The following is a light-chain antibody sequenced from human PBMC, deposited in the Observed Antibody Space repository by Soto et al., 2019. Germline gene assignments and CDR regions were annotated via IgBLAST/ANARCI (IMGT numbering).Light chain of an antibody. CDR3: QQYGSSPGT. Sequence: EIVVTQSPATLSVSPGERATLSCRASQSVSSKLAWYQQKPGQAPRLLLYGASTRATGIPARFSGSGSGTDFALTISRVEPEDSAMYFCQQYGSSPGTFGQGTKVDIK. CDR2: GAS. CDR1: QSVSSK. V-gene: IGKV3-20*01. J-gene: IGKJ1*01.